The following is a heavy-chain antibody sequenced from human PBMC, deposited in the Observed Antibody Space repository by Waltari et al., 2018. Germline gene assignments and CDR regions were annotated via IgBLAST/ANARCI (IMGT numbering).Heavy chain of an antibody. CDR3: AKDRDGGYRYFDY. V-gene: IGHV3-48*01. D-gene: IGHD5-12*01. CDR1: GFNFRSHS. J-gene: IGHJ4*01. Sequence: EVQLVESGGGLVVPGGSLRLSCVGSGFNFRSHSINWVRQAPGKGLEWISYISGSSATIYYADSVKGRVTVSRDNAESSVFLQMNSLRAEDTAVYYCAKDRDGGYRYFDYWGHGTRVTVSS. CDR2: ISGSSATI.